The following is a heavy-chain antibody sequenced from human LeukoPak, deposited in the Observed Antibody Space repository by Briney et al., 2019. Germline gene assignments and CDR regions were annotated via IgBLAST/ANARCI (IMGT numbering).Heavy chain of an antibody. CDR2: INPNSGGT. Sequence: ASVKVSCKASGYTFTGYYMHWVRQAPGQGLEWMGWINPNSGGTNYAQKFQGRVIMTRDTSISTAYMELSRLRSDDTAVYYCASSSYYGGNLPNFDYWGQGTLVTVSS. V-gene: IGHV1-2*02. J-gene: IGHJ4*02. CDR1: GYTFTGYY. D-gene: IGHD4-23*01. CDR3: ASSSYYGGNLPNFDY.